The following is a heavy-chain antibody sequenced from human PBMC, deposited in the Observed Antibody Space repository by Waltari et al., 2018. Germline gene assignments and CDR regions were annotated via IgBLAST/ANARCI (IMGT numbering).Heavy chain of an antibody. D-gene: IGHD6-19*01. CDR2: INAGNGNT. Sequence: QVQHVQSGDEVKKPGASVKVSCKASGYTFPTYAMHWLRQAPGQRLEWMGWINAGNGNTKYSQKFQGRVTITRDTSASTAYMELSSLRSEDTAVYYCARSKSYSSGWYFDYWGQGTLVTVSS. CDR3: ARSKSYSSGWYFDY. V-gene: IGHV1-3*01. J-gene: IGHJ4*02. CDR1: GYTFPTYA.